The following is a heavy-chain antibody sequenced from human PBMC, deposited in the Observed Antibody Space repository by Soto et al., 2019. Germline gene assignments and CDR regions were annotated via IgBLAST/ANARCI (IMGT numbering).Heavy chain of an antibody. Sequence: QVQLVESGGGVVQPGRSLRLSCAASGFTFSSYAMHWVRQAPGKGLEWVAVISYDGSNKYYADSVKGRFTISRDNSKNPLYLQMNSLRAEDTAVYYCARGGVWTKHYYYYGMDVWGQGTTVTVSS. CDR1: GFTFSSYA. CDR3: ARGGVWTKHYYYYGMDV. V-gene: IGHV3-30-3*01. CDR2: ISYDGSNK. D-gene: IGHD1-1*01. J-gene: IGHJ6*02.